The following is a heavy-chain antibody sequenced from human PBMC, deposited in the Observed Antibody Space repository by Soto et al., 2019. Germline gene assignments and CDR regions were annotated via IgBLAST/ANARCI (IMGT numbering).Heavy chain of an antibody. CDR3: AKAPQAMIVVVGFDY. J-gene: IGHJ4*02. CDR1: GFTFSSYG. V-gene: IGHV3-30*18. Sequence: GGSLRLSCAASGFTFSSYGMHWVRQAQGKGLEWVAVISYDGSNKYYADSVKGRFTISRDNSKNTLYLQMNSLRAEDTAVYYCAKAPQAMIVVVGFDYWGQGTLVTVSS. D-gene: IGHD3-22*01. CDR2: ISYDGSNK.